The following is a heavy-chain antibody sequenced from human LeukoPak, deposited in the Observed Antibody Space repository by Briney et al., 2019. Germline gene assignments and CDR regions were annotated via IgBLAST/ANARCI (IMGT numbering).Heavy chain of an antibody. D-gene: IGHD5-12*01. CDR1: GFTFCNYW. CDR2: INQDGSEE. V-gene: IGHV3-7*01. J-gene: IGHJ4*02. Sequence: GSLRLSCSASGFTFCNYWVSWVRQAPGKGLEWVAHINQDGSEEHYMDSVKARFIISRDNAKNSLSLQMDSLRAEDTAVYYCVRDGGVSGYDLLDYWGQGTLVTVSS. CDR3: VRDGGVSGYDLLDY.